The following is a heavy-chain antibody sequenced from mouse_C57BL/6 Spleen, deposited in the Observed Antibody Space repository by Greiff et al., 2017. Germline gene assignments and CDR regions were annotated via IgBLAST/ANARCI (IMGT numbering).Heavy chain of an antibody. D-gene: IGHD1-1*01. CDR1: GFTFSSYA. Sequence: EVQRVESGGGLVKPGGSLKLSCAASGFTFSSYAMSWVRQTPEKRLEWVATISDGGSYTYYPDNVKGRFTISRDNAKNNLYLQMSHLKSEDTAMXYCARYYGSSPAWFAYWGQGTLVTVSA. J-gene: IGHJ3*01. CDR2: ISDGGSYT. CDR3: ARYYGSSPAWFAY. V-gene: IGHV5-4*01.